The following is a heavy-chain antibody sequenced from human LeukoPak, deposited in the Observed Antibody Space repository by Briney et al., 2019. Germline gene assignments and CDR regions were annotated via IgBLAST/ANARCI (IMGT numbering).Heavy chain of an antibody. V-gene: IGHV3-23*01. CDR2: ISGSGGST. CDR3: AREVIIFPDYYYYGMDV. D-gene: IGHD3-9*01. CDR1: GFTFSSYA. Sequence: PGGSLRLSCAASGFTFSSYAMSWVRQAPGKGLEWVSAISGSGGSTYYADSVEGRFTISRDNARNSVYLQMNSLRAEDTAVYYCAREVIIFPDYYYYGMDVWGQGTTVTVSS. J-gene: IGHJ6*02.